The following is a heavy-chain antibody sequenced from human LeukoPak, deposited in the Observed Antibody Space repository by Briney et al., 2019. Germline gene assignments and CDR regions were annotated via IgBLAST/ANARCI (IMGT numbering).Heavy chain of an antibody. V-gene: IGHV4-39*01. CDR2: IYYSGST. CDR1: GGSISSSSYY. J-gene: IGHJ4*02. D-gene: IGHD3-3*01. Sequence: SETLSLTCTVSGGSISSSSYYWGWIRQPPGKGLEWIGSIYYSGSTYYNPSLKSRVTISVDTSKNQFSLKLSSVTAAGTAVYYCARHVHDFWSGYYFYFDYWGQGTLVTVSS. CDR3: ARHVHDFWSGYYFYFDY.